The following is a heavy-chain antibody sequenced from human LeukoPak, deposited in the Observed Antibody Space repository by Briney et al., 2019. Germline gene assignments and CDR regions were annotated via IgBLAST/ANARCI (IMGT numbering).Heavy chain of an antibody. V-gene: IGHV4-59*01. J-gene: IGHJ4*02. CDR2: IYYSGST. CDR1: GGSISSYY. Sequence: SETLSLTCTVSGGSISSYYWSWIRHPPGKGLEWIGYIYYSGSTDYSPSLKSRVTISVDTSKNQFSLELSSVTAADTAVYYCAREGVTKYYFDYWGQGTLVTVSS. D-gene: IGHD4-11*01. CDR3: AREGVTKYYFDY.